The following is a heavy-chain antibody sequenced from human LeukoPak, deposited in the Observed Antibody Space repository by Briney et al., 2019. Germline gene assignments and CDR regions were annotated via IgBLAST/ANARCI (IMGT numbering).Heavy chain of an antibody. CDR2: ISGSGGST. CDR1: GFTFSSYA. Sequence: GGSLRLSCAASGFTFSSYAMSWVRQAPGKGLEWVSAISGSGGSTYYADSVKGRFTISRDNSKNTLYLQMNSLRAEDTAVYYCAKIGTQWLVPGGVFDIWGQGTMVTVSS. CDR3: AKIGTQWLVPGGVFDI. V-gene: IGHV3-23*01. J-gene: IGHJ3*02. D-gene: IGHD6-19*01.